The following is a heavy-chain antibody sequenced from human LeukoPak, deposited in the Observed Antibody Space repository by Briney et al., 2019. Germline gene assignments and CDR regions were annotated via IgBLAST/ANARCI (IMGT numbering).Heavy chain of an antibody. CDR3: ARETVNGNWFDP. Sequence: SETLSLTCTVSGGSISSYYGSWLRQPAGKGLEWIGRIYTSGRTNYNPSLKSRVTMSVDTSKNQFSLKLSSVTAADTAVYYCARETVNGNWFDPWGQGTLVTVSS. CDR1: GGSISSYY. D-gene: IGHD1-14*01. V-gene: IGHV4-4*07. CDR2: IYTSGRT. J-gene: IGHJ5*02.